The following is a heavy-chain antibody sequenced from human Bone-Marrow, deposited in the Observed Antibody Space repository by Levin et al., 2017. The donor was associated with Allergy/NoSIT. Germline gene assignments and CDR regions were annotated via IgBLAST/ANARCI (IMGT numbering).Heavy chain of an antibody. Sequence: SETLSLTCTVSGDSISSSSYYWGWVRQPPGKGLEWIGSFYYSGNTFYNPSLQSRVTISVDTSKNQLSLQLRSVTAADTAVYYCATNSGSYLRYFDVWGQGSLVSVSS. CDR3: ATNSGSYLRYFDV. CDR2: FYYSGNT. J-gene: IGHJ4*02. D-gene: IGHD1-26*01. V-gene: IGHV4-39*01. CDR1: GDSISSSSYY.